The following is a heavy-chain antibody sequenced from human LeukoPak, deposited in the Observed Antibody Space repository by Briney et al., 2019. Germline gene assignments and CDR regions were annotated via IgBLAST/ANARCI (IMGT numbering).Heavy chain of an antibody. J-gene: IGHJ4*02. CDR3: ARLSRMGGWSRFDY. D-gene: IGHD6-19*01. Sequence: SETLSLTCTVSGGSISSSSYYWGWIRQPPGKGLEWIGNIYYSGSTYYNPSLESRVTMSLDTSKNQFSLKLSSVTAADTAVYYCARLSRMGGWSRFDYWGQGTLVTVSS. CDR2: IYYSGST. CDR1: GGSISSSSYY. V-gene: IGHV4-39*07.